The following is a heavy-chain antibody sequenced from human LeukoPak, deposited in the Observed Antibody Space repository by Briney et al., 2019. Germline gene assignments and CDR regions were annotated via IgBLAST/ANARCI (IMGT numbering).Heavy chain of an antibody. CDR3: ARAGHYYDSSGSLDY. CDR2: IIPILGIA. D-gene: IGHD3-22*01. V-gene: IGHV1-69*04. CDR1: GGTFSSYA. Sequence: SVKVSCKASGGTFSSYAISWVRQPPGQGLGWMGRIIPILGIANYAQKFQGRVTITADKSTSTAYMELSSLRSEDTAVYCCARAGHYYDSSGSLDYWGQGTLVTVSS. J-gene: IGHJ4*02.